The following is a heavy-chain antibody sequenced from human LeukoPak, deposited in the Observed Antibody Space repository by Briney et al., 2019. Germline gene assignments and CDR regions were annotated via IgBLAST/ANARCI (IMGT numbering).Heavy chain of an antibody. J-gene: IGHJ4*02. CDR2: IKQDGSEK. CDR3: ARPLGGSGCYYDF. CDR1: GFTFSSYW. Sequence: GGSLRLSCAASGFTFSSYWMRWVRQAPGKGLEWVANIKQDGSEKYYVDSVKGRFTISRDNAKNSLYLQMNSLRAEDTAVYYCARPLGGSGCYYDFWGQGTLVTVSS. V-gene: IGHV3-7*01. D-gene: IGHD3-22*01.